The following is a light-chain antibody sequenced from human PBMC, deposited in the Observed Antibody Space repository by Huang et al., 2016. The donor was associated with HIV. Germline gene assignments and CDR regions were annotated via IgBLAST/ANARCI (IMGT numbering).Light chain of an antibody. J-gene: IGKJ2*01. Sequence: ERVMTQSPATLSVSLGETATLSCRASQYVSSNLAWYQQKPGQAPRLLIYGASTRVTDIPARFSGSGSGIEFTLTISTLQSEDFAVYYCQQYNNCPRTFGQGTKLEIK. CDR1: QYVSSN. CDR2: GAS. CDR3: QQYNNCPRT. V-gene: IGKV3-15*01.